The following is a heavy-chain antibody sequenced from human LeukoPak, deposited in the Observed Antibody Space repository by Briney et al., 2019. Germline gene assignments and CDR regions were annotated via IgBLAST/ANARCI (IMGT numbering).Heavy chain of an antibody. J-gene: IGHJ4*02. Sequence: GGSLRLSCAASGFIFSDFYMSWIRQAPGKGLEWVSLISGSSSYTNYADSVKGRFTISRDNAKNSLYLQMNSLGADDTAVYYCAGGRDYYFWGQGTLVTVSS. V-gene: IGHV3-11*05. CDR1: GFIFSDFY. CDR2: ISGSSSYT. D-gene: IGHD5-24*01. CDR3: AGGRDYYF.